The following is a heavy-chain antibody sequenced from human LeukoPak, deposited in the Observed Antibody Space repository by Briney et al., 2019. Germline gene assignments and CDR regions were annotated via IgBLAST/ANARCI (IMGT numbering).Heavy chain of an antibody. J-gene: IGHJ3*02. D-gene: IGHD4-17*01. CDR2: LDPEDGEA. CDR3: ATRNFGDYGAFDI. Sequence: SVKVSCKVSGYTLTDLAMHWVRQAPGQGLELMGGLDPEDGEAIYAQPLQGRVTMTEDTSTDTAYMVLSSLRSEDAAVYYCATRNFGDYGAFDIWGQGTMVTVSS. CDR1: GYTLTDLA. V-gene: IGHV1-24*01.